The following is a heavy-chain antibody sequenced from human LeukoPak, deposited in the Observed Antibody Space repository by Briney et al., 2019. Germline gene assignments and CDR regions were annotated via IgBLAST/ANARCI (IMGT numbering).Heavy chain of an antibody. CDR1: GYTFTSYA. V-gene: IGHV7-4-1*02. CDR3: ARVIEQWLESNAFDI. J-gene: IGHJ3*02. Sequence: ASVKVSCKASGYTFTSYAMNWVRQAPGQGLEWMGWINTNTGNPTYAQGFTGRFVFSLDTSVSTAYLQISSLKAEDTAVYYCARVIEQWLESNAFDIWGQGTTVTVSS. D-gene: IGHD6-19*01. CDR2: INTNTGNP.